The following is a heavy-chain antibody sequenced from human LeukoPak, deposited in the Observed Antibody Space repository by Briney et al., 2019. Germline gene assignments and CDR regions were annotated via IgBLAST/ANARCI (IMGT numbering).Heavy chain of an antibody. CDR3: ARDPTAAGTGDWFDP. CDR1: GGSFSGYY. V-gene: IGHV4-34*01. Sequence: SETLSLTCAVYGGSFSGYYWSWIRQPPGKGLEWIGEINHSGSTNYDPSLKSRVIISVDTSKNQFSLKLSSVTAADTAVYYCARDPTAAGTGDWFDPWGQGTLVTVSS. J-gene: IGHJ5*02. CDR2: INHSGST. D-gene: IGHD6-13*01.